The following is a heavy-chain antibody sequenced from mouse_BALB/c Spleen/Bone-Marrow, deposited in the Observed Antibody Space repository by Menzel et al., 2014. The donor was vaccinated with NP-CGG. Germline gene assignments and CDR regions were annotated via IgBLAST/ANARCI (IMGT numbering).Heavy chain of an antibody. D-gene: IGHD2-4*01. V-gene: IGHV1-80*01. CDR1: GYAFSNYG. J-gene: IGHJ4*01. CDR3: ASVYDYGRGYAMDY. CDR2: IYPGDGDT. Sequence: VQLQQSGAEVMRPGSSVNISCKASGYAFSNYGMNWVKQRPGQGLEWIGQIYPGDGDTNYNGKSKGRVTLTADKSSSTAYMQLSSLTSEDSAVYFCASVYDYGRGYAMDYWGQGTSVTVSS.